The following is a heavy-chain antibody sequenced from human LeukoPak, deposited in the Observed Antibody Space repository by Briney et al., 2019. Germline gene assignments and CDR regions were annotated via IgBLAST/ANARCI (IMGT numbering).Heavy chain of an antibody. Sequence: ASVKVSCKASGYSFNRYGVSWVRQAPGRGLKWVGWISGSNGNTYYAQNFQGRVTMTTDVSTGTAYMDLNNLSFDDTAMYYCARSGRGTYYYFDLWGQGTLVSVSS. CDR3: ARSGRGTYYYFDL. V-gene: IGHV1-18*01. D-gene: IGHD1-26*01. J-gene: IGHJ4*02. CDR1: GYSFNRYG. CDR2: ISGSNGNT.